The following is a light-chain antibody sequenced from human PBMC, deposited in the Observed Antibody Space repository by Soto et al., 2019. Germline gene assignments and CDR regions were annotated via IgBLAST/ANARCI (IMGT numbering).Light chain of an antibody. CDR1: QSVSSN. Sequence: EIVMTQSPATVSVSPGEGATLSCRASQSVSSNLAWYQQKPGQAPRLLIYGASTRATGIPARFSGSGSGTEFTITISSLQSEDFAVYYCQQYNNWPPRTFCPGTKVDIK. CDR3: QQYNNWPPRT. V-gene: IGKV3-15*01. J-gene: IGKJ3*01. CDR2: GAS.